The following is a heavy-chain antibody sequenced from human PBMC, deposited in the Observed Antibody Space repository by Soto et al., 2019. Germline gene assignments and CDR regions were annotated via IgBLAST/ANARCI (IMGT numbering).Heavy chain of an antibody. Sequence: EVQLLESGGGLVQPGGSLRLSCAASGFTFSSYAMSWVRQAPGKGLEWVSAISGSGGSTYYADSVKGRFTISRDNSKNTLYLRMNSLRAEDTAVYYCAKGCGYSGSCHYFDYWGQGTLVTVSS. D-gene: IGHD5-12*01. V-gene: IGHV3-23*01. CDR1: GFTFSSYA. CDR3: AKGCGYSGSCHYFDY. J-gene: IGHJ4*02. CDR2: ISGSGGST.